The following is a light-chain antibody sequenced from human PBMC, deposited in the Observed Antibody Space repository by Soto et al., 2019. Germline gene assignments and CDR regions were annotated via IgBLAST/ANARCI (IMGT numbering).Light chain of an antibody. CDR1: SSNIGAGYD. J-gene: IGLJ1*01. CDR3: QSYVNSLSGCV. V-gene: IGLV1-40*01. Sequence: QSVLTQPPSVSGASGQRVSISCTGSSSNIGAGYDVHWYQQLPGTAPKLLIYVNNARPSGVPDRFSGSKSGTSASLAITGLQAGDEADYYCQSYVNSLSGCVFGGGTKVTVL. CDR2: VNN.